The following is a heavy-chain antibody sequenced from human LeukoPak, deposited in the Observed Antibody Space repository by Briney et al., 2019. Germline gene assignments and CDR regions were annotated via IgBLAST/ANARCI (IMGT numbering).Heavy chain of an antibody. V-gene: IGHV3-23*01. CDR3: AKSRVGDFWSGYYGEYCFDY. CDR1: GFTFSSYA. CDR2: ISGSGGST. Sequence: TGRSLRLSCAASGFTFSSYAMSWVRQAPGKGLEWVSAISGSGGSTYYADSVKGRFTISRDNSKNTLYLQMNSLRAEDTAVYYCAKSRVGDFWSGYYGEYCFDYWGQGTLVTVSS. J-gene: IGHJ4*02. D-gene: IGHD3-3*01.